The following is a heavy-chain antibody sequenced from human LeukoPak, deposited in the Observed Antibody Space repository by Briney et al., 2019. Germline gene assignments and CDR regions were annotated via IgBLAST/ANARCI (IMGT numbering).Heavy chain of an antibody. Sequence: ASVKVSCKASGYTFTSYYMHWVRQTPGQGLEWMGWINPNSGGTNYAQKFQGRVTMTRDTSISTAYMELSRLRSDDTAVYYCARDLSVVVPAAILKYYYYYGMDVWGQGTTVTVSS. V-gene: IGHV1-2*02. J-gene: IGHJ6*02. CDR2: INPNSGGT. CDR3: ARDLSVVVPAAILKYYYYYGMDV. CDR1: GYTFTSYY. D-gene: IGHD2-2*02.